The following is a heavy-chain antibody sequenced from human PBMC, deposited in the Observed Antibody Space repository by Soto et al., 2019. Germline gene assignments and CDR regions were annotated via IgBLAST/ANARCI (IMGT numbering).Heavy chain of an antibody. CDR2: IIPILGIA. CDR3: ASVLLLEYSSSSDPDY. J-gene: IGHJ4*02. CDR1: GGTFSSYT. Sequence: ASVKVSCKASGGTFSSYTISWVRQAPGQGLEWMGRIIPILGIANYAQKFQGRVTITADKSTSTAYMELSSLRSEDTAVYYCASVLLLEYSSSSDPDYWGQGTLVTVSS. D-gene: IGHD6-6*01. V-gene: IGHV1-69*02.